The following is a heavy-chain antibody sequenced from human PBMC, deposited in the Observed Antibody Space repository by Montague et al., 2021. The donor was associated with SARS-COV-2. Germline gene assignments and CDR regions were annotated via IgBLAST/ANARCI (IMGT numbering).Heavy chain of an antibody. CDR1: GGSISSSYW. Sequence: SETLSLTCAVSGGSISSSYWWTWVRQPPGKGLEWIGEIYHSGSTXXNSSLRSRVTISVDKSKNQFSLKLSSVTAADTAIYYCAKKHCSGGSCSHFDYWGQGTLVTVSS. CDR3: AKKHCSGGSCSHFDY. J-gene: IGHJ4*02. D-gene: IGHD2-15*01. V-gene: IGHV4-4*02. CDR2: IYHSGST.